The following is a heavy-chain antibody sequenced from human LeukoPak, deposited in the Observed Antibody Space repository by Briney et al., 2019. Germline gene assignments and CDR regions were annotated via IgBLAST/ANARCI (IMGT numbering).Heavy chain of an antibody. V-gene: IGHV1-2*02. CDR2: INPNSGGT. CDR1: GYTFTGYY. D-gene: IGHD3-9*01. Sequence: ASVKVSCKASGYTFTGYYMHWVRQAPGQGLECMGWINPNSGGTNYAEKFQGRVTMTRDTSISTAYMELSRLRSDDTAVYYCARDVLRYFDSFHYYGMDVWGQGTTVTVSS. CDR3: ARDVLRYFDSFHYYGMDV. J-gene: IGHJ6*02.